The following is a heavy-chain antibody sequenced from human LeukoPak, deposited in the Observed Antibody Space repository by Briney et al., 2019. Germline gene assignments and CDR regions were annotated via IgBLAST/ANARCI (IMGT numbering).Heavy chain of an antibody. D-gene: IGHD1-26*01. CDR1: GFTVSSNY. V-gene: IGHV3-53*01. CDR3: ARGDLGAAFDY. J-gene: IGHJ4*02. Sequence: GGSLRLSCAASGFTVSSNYMSWVRQAPGKGLEWVSVIYSDGSTYYADSVKGRFTISRDNSKNTLYLQMNSLRAEDTAVYYCARGDLGAAFDYWGQGTLVTVSS. CDR2: IYSDGST.